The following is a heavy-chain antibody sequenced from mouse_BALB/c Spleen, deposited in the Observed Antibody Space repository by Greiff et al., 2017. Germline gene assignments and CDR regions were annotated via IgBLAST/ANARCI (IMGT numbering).Heavy chain of an antibody. J-gene: IGHJ1*01. CDR3: ARGDGYYGGYDFDV. CDR2: ISNLAYSI. V-gene: IGHV5-15*02. CDR1: GFTFSDYG. Sequence: EVQLVESGGGLVQPGGSRKLSCAASGFTFSDYGMAWVRQAPGKGPEWVAFISNLAYSIYYADTVTGRFTISRENAKNTLYLEMSSLRSEDTAMYYCARGDGYYGGYDFDVWGAGTTVTVSS. D-gene: IGHD2-3*01.